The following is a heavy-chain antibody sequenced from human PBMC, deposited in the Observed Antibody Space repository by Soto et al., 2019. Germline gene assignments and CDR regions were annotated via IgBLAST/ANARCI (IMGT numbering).Heavy chain of an antibody. CDR2: IDYVGST. CDR1: GDSINSRY. V-gene: IGHV4-59*11. D-gene: IGHD3-10*01. J-gene: IGHJ4*02. CDR3: VRQRGNYLDF. Sequence: SETLSLTCSVSGDSINSRYWGWIRQPPGKGLEWIGYIDYVGSTNYAPSLQSRVTMSVDTSKNQVSLKLRYVTAADTAVYYCVRQRGNYLDFWGPGTLVTVSS.